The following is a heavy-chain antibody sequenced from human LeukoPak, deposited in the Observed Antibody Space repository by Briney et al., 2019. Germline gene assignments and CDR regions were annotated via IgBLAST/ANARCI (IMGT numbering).Heavy chain of an antibody. V-gene: IGHV3-23*01. CDR2: VRPSGDNT. CDR1: GFSFSSYV. CDR3: TCLDS. Sequence: GGSLRLSGAASGFSFSSYVMSWVRQAPGKGLEWVSAVRPSGDNTYYADSVTGRFTIARDNSKATLSLPMNSLRAEDTPIYYCTCLDSWGQGTLVTVSS. J-gene: IGHJ5*01.